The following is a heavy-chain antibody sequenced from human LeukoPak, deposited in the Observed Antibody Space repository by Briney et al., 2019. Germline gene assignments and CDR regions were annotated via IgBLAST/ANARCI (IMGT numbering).Heavy chain of an antibody. CDR3: AKDTTIFGVVIPEDAFDV. D-gene: IGHD3-3*01. CDR1: GFTFSSYA. J-gene: IGHJ3*01. CDR2: ISGSGGST. V-gene: IGHV3-23*01. Sequence: PGGSLRLSCAASGFTFSSYAMSWVRQAPGKGLEWVSAISGSGGSTYYADSVKGRFTISRDNSKNTLYLQMNGLRAEDTAVYYCAKDTTIFGVVIPEDAFDVWGQGTMVTVSS.